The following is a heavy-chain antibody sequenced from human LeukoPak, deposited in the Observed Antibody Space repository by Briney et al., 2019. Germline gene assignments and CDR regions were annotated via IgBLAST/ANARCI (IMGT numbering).Heavy chain of an antibody. Sequence: PGGSLRLSRAASGFTFDDYAMHWVRQAPGKGLEWVSGISWNSGSIGYADSVKGRFTISRDNAKNSLYLQMNSLRAEDTAVYYCARVDYYYGSGSYYSYYYYGMDVWGQGTTVTVSS. D-gene: IGHD3-10*01. V-gene: IGHV3-9*01. CDR3: ARVDYYYGSGSYYSYYYYGMDV. CDR1: GFTFDDYA. CDR2: ISWNSGSI. J-gene: IGHJ6*02.